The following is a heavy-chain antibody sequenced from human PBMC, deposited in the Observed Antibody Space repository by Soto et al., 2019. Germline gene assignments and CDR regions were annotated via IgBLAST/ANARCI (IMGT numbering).Heavy chain of an antibody. J-gene: IGHJ4*02. D-gene: IGHD5-18*01. CDR3: ARAKNSYGYFDY. CDR1: GFTFSSYA. Sequence: QVQLVESGGGVVQPGRSLRLSCAASGFTFSSYAMHWVRQAPGKGLEWVAVISYDGSNKYYGDSVKGRFTISRDNSKNTRYLQMNSLRDEETAVYYCARAKNSYGYFDYWGRGTLVTVSS. V-gene: IGHV3-30-3*01. CDR2: ISYDGSNK.